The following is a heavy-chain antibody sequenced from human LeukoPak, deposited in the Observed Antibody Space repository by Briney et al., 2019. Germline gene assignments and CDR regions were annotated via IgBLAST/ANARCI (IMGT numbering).Heavy chain of an antibody. D-gene: IGHD5-12*01. Sequence: GGSLRLSCAASGFTFSIYAMSWVRQAPGKGLEWVSAISGSGGTAYYADSVKGRFTISRDDSKNTLYLQMNSLRAEDTAVYYCAKDLATITDYWGQGTLVTVSS. CDR1: GFTFSIYA. V-gene: IGHV3-23*01. CDR3: AKDLATITDY. J-gene: IGHJ4*02. CDR2: ISGSGGTA.